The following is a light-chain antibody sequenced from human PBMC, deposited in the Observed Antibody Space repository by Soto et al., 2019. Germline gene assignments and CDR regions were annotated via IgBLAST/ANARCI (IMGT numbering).Light chain of an antibody. Sequence: IQMNHSLSSLSASVGGRVTITCRASQGSRNDVGWYQQKPGKAPKLLIYAVSSLQSGVPSRFSGSGSGTDFILTICSLQPEDFATYCCLLAYSFPLTSGGGTKVDIK. CDR2: AVS. CDR3: LLAYSFPLT. V-gene: IGKV1-6*01. CDR1: QGSRND. J-gene: IGKJ4*01.